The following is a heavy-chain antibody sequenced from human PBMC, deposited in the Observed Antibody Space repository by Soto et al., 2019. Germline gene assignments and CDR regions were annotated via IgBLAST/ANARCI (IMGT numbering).Heavy chain of an antibody. CDR2: IIPIPDIT. CDR1: GGTFSTYI. D-gene: IGHD3-3*01. CDR3: ARERITTRWDGFDL. J-gene: IGHJ3*01. Sequence: QVQLVQSGAEVRKPGSSVKVSCKAPGGTFSTYIISWVRQAPGQVLEWMGRIIPIPDITNYAQKFQGRVTVSADRCTSTAYMELTSLKSEDTAVYYCARERITTRWDGFDLWCQGTMVTGSS. V-gene: IGHV1-69*08.